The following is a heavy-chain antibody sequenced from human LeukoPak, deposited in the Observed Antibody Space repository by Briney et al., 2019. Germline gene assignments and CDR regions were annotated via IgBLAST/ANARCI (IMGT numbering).Heavy chain of an antibody. V-gene: IGHV1-18*01. Sequence: ASVKVSCKASGYTFTSYGISWVRQAPGQGLEWMGWISAYNGNTNYAQKLQGRVTMTTDTSTSTAYMELRSLRSDDTAVYYCARDSGTRVGPTLWTFDYWGQGTLVTVSS. CDR2: ISAYNGNT. J-gene: IGHJ4*02. D-gene: IGHD3/OR15-3a*01. CDR3: ARDSGTRVGPTLWTFDY. CDR1: GYTFTSYG.